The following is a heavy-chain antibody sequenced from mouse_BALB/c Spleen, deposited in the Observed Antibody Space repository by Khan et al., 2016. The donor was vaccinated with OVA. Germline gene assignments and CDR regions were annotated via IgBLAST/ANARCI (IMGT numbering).Heavy chain of an antibody. Sequence: EVRLVESGGDLVKPGGSLKLSCEASGFTFSSFGMSWIRQTPDKRLEWVATISSGGSYTYYPDSVKGRFTISRDNAKNTLYMQISSLKSEDTAMYYCARQYSNSFFEYWGQGTTLTVSS. V-gene: IGHV5-6*01. CDR2: ISSGGSYT. CDR1: GFTFSSFG. D-gene: IGHD2-5*01. J-gene: IGHJ2*01. CDR3: ARQYSNSFFEY.